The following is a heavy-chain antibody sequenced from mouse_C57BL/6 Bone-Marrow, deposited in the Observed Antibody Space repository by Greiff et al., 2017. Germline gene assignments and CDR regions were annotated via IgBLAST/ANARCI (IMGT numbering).Heavy chain of an antibody. CDR2: ILPGSGST. J-gene: IGHJ1*03. V-gene: IGHV1-9*01. Sequence: VQRVESGAELMKPGASVKLSCKATGYTFTGYWIEWVKQRPGHGLEWIGEILPGSGSTHYTAKFKGKATFTADPSSNTAYMQLSSLTTADSAIYYCAGGPCYYYGSSHWYFDVWGTGTTVTVSS. CDR1: GYTFTGYW. D-gene: IGHD1-1*01. CDR3: AGGPCYYYGSSHWYFDV.